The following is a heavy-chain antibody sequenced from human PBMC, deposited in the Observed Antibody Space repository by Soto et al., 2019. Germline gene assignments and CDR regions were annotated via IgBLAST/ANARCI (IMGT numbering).Heavy chain of an antibody. CDR1: GGTFSYYT. D-gene: IGHD6-13*01. CDR3: ERDLTAARTVGAHGMDV. J-gene: IGHJ6*02. CDR2: IIPIFGTA. V-gene: IGHV1-69*01. Sequence: QVQLVQSGAEVKKPGSSVKVSCKASGGTFSYYTISWVRQARGQGLEWMGGIIPIFGTANYAQKFQGRVTITADESTSTVYLELSSLRSEDTAVYFCERDLTAARTVGAHGMDVWGQGTTVTASS.